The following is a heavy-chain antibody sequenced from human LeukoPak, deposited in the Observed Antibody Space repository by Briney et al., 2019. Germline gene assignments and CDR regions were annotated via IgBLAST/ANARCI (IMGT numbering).Heavy chain of an antibody. CDR2: ISTTGGTT. D-gene: IGHD2-15*01. Sequence: PGGSLRLSCAASGFTFSSYEMNWVRQAPGRGLEWVSAISTTGGTTYYADSVRGRFTISRDNSRNTLYLQMNSLRAEDTAIYYCAKNGDRGAYCSGGTYYYYYMDVWGKGTTVTISS. J-gene: IGHJ6*03. V-gene: IGHV3-23*01. CDR1: GFTFSSYE. CDR3: AKNGDRGAYCSGGTYYYYYMDV.